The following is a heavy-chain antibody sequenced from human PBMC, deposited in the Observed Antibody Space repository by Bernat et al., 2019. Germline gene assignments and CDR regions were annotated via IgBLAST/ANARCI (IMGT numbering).Heavy chain of an antibody. CDR2: ISAGGGGT. D-gene: IGHD6-13*01. J-gene: IGHJ4*02. Sequence: EVQLLESGGGLVQPGGSLRLSCAASGFTYGNYAMSWVRQAPGKGLEWVSSISAGGGGTYFGDSVRGRFTISRDNSKNTLNLQMNSLRAEDTAVYYCAKEGYSRCVIDFRGQGTLVIVSS. CDR3: AKEGYSRCVIDF. V-gene: IGHV3-23*01. CDR1: GFTYGNYA.